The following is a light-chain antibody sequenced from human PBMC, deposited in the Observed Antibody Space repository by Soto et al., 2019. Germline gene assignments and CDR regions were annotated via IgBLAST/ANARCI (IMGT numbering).Light chain of an antibody. J-gene: IGKJ5*01. CDR2: AAS. Sequence: DIQLTQSPSFLSASVGDRVAITCRASKGISSYLAWYQQKAGKAPKLLIYAASTLQRGVPSRFSGSGSGTEFPLTISSLQPEDFATYCCQQLNSYPITFGQGTRLEIK. V-gene: IGKV1-9*01. CDR3: QQLNSYPIT. CDR1: KGISSY.